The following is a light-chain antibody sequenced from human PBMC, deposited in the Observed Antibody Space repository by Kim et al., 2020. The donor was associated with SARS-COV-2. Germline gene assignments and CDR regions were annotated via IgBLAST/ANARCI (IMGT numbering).Light chain of an antibody. CDR2: STN. CDR3: VLHYSGVQV. V-gene: IGLV7-43*01. J-gene: IGLJ3*02. CDR1: TGTVTSDSY. Sequence: PGGTVTLTCASSTGTVTSDSYPNWFQQKPGQAPRPLIYSTNNKHSGTPARFSGSLLGGKAALTLSGVQPEDEAEYYCVLHYSGVQVFGGGTQLTVL.